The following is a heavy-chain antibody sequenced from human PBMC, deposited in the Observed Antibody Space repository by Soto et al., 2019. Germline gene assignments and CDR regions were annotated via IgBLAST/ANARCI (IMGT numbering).Heavy chain of an antibody. CDR3: ARQKDIVATTERQFDY. V-gene: IGHV4-39*01. D-gene: IGHD5-12*01. J-gene: IGHJ4*02. CDR1: GGSISSSSYY. Sequence: SETLSLTCTVSGGSISSSSYYWGWIRQPPGKGLEWIGSIYYSGSTYYNPSLKSRVTISVDTSKNQFSLKLSSVTAADTAVYYCARQKDIVATTERQFDYWGQGTLVTVSS. CDR2: IYYSGST.